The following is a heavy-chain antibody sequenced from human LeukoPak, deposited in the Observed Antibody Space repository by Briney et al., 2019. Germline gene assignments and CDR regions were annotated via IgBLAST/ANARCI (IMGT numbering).Heavy chain of an antibody. CDR2: INHSGST. V-gene: IGHV4-34*01. D-gene: IGHD5-18*01. Sequence: SETLSLTCAVYGGSFSGYYWSWIRQPPGKGLEWIGEINHSGSTNYNPSLKSRVTISVVTSKNQFSLKLSSVTAADTAVYYCASSTHLQLWLRYWGQGTLVTVSS. CDR3: ASSTHLQLWLRY. J-gene: IGHJ4*02. CDR1: GGSFSGYY.